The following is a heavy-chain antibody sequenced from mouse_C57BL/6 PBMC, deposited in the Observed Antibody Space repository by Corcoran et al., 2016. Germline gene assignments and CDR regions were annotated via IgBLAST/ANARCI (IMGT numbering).Heavy chain of an antibody. D-gene: IGHD2-1*01. J-gene: IGHJ4*01. CDR3: ASNYVLYYYAMDY. V-gene: IGHV1-26*01. CDR1: GYTFTDYY. CDR2: INPNNGGT. Sequence: EVQLQQSGPELVKPGASVKISCKASGYTFTDYYMNWVKQSHGKSLEWIGDINPNNGGTSYNQKFKGKATLTVDKSSSTAYMELRSLTSADSAVYYCASNYVLYYYAMDYWGQGTSVTVSS.